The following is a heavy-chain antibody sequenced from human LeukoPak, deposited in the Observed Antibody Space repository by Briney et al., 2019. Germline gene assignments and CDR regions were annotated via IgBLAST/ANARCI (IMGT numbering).Heavy chain of an antibody. V-gene: IGHV3-23*01. CDR3: AKVHVPSSIAALPGDY. CDR1: GFTFSSYA. D-gene: IGHD6-6*01. CDR2: ISGSGGST. Sequence: GGSLRLSCAASGFTFSSYAMSWGRQAPGKGLGWVSAISGSGGSTYYADSVKGRFTISRDNSKNTLYLQTNSLRAEDTAVYYCAKVHVPSSIAALPGDYWGQGTLVTVSS. J-gene: IGHJ4*02.